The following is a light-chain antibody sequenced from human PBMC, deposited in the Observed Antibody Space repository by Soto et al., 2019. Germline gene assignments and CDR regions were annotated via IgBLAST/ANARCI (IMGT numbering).Light chain of an antibody. CDR2: DAS. CDR3: QHYTLYPYT. V-gene: IGKV1-5*01. J-gene: IGKJ2*01. Sequence: DIQMTQSPSTLSASVGDRVTISCRASRNVNDWLAWYQQKPGRAPKLLIFDASTLETGVPSRFSGSGSGTEFTLNISSLQPDDFATYYCQHYTLYPYTFGQGTKLEIK. CDR1: RNVNDW.